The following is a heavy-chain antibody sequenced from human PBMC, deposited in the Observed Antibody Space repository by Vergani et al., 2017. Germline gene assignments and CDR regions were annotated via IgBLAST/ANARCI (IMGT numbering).Heavy chain of an antibody. J-gene: IGHJ6*03. CDR3: ARNSYDSKGLFQYYYRYYMDV. CDR2: IYHSGST. Sequence: QVQLQESGPGLVKPSETLSLTCAVSGYSISSGYYWGWIRQPPGKGLEWIGSIYHSGSTYYNPSLKSRVTISVDTSKNQFSLKLSSVTAADTAVYYCARNSYDSKGLFQYYYRYYMDVWGKGTTVTVSS. CDR1: GYSISSGYY. D-gene: IGHD3-22*01. V-gene: IGHV4-38-2*01.